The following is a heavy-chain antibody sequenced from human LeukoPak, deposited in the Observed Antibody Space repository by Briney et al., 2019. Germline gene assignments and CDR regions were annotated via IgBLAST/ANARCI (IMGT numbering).Heavy chain of an antibody. CDR1: GGTFSSYA. Sequence: SVKVSCKASGGTFSSYAISWVRQAPGHGLEWMGGIIPIFGTANYAQKFQGRVTITTDESTSTAYMELSSLRSEDTAVYYCATMRRDGYNFGSAYYFDYWGQGTLVTVSS. CDR2: IIPIFGTA. CDR3: ATMRRDGYNFGSAYYFDY. J-gene: IGHJ4*02. D-gene: IGHD5-24*01. V-gene: IGHV1-69*05.